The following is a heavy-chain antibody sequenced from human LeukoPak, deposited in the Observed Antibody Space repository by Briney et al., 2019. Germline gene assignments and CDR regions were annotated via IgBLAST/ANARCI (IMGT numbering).Heavy chain of an antibody. Sequence: GSLRLSCAASGFTFSSYWMSWVRQAPGKGLEWVANIKHDGSEKYHVDSVKGRFTISRDNAKNSLYLQMNSLRAEDTAVYYCARALDSLYSSGWPSAGYWGQGTLVTVSS. J-gene: IGHJ4*02. CDR2: IKHDGSEK. CDR3: ARALDSLYSSGWPSAGY. CDR1: GFTFSSYW. D-gene: IGHD6-19*01. V-gene: IGHV3-7*01.